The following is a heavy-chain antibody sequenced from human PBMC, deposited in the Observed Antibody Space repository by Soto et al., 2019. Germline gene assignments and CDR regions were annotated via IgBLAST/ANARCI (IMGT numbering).Heavy chain of an antibody. V-gene: IGHV3-30-3*01. CDR2: ILYDGSIE. D-gene: IGHD6-6*01. J-gene: IGHJ5*02. CDR1: GITFSTYA. CDR3: AREASVAALNWLDH. Sequence: EGSLRLSCAASGITFSTYALHWVRQAPGKGLEWVAVILYDGSIEHYADSLKGRFTVSRENSKSTVNLQMNSLTAEDTAVYYCAREASVAALNWLDHWGQGTLVTDSS.